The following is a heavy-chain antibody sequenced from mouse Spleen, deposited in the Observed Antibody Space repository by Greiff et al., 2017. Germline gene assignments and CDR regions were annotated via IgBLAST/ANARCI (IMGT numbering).Heavy chain of an antibody. D-gene: IGHD2-1*01. CDR2: IYPGSGST. J-gene: IGHJ4*01. Sequence: QVQLKQPGAELVKPGASVKMSCKASGYTFTSYWITWVKQRPGQGLEWIGDIYPGSGSTNYNEKFKSKATLTVDTSSSTAYMQLSSLTSEDSAVYYCARRYYGNLYAMDYWGQGTSVTVSS. CDR3: ARRYYGNLYAMDY. V-gene: IGHV1-55*01. CDR1: GYTFTSYW.